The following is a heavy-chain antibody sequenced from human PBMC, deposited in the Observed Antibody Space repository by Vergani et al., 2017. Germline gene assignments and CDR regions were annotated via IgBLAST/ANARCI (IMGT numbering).Heavy chain of an antibody. CDR2: ISSSSSYI. CDR3: AREQGYYYDGHREVWFDP. J-gene: IGHJ5*02. CDR1: GFTFSSYS. D-gene: IGHD3-22*01. V-gene: IGHV3-21*01. Sequence: EVQLVESGGGLVKPGGSLRLSCAASGFTFSSYSMNWVRQAPGKGLEWVSSISSSSSYIYYADSVKGRFTISRDNAKNSLYLQMNSLRAEDTAVYYCAREQGYYYDGHREVWFDPWGQGTLVTVSS.